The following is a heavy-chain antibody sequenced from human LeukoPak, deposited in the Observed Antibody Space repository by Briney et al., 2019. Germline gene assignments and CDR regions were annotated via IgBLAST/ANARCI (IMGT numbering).Heavy chain of an antibody. Sequence: GGSLRLSCAASGFTFNKYAMSWVRQAPGKGLEWVSAISGSDAGTYYADSVKGRFTISRDNSKNTLYLQMNSLRAEDSAVYYCAKAPLGRCTGAICYSFDYWGQGTLVTVSS. V-gene: IGHV3-23*01. CDR1: GFTFNKYA. CDR2: ISGSDAGT. J-gene: IGHJ4*02. CDR3: AKAPLGRCTGAICYSFDY. D-gene: IGHD3-16*02.